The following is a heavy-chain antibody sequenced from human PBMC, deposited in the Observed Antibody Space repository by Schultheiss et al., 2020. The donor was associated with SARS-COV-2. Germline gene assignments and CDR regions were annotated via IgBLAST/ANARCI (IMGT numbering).Heavy chain of an antibody. CDR3: ATGRSSSWPGGYYYGMDV. Sequence: ASVKVSCKASGGTFSSYAISWVRQAPGQGLEWMGIINPSGGSTNYAQTFQGRLTMTRDTSASTAYMELSSLRSEDTAVYYCATGRSSSWPGGYYYGMDVWGQGTTVTVSS. J-gene: IGHJ6*02. D-gene: IGHD6-13*01. CDR1: GGTFSSYA. V-gene: IGHV1-46*01. CDR2: INPSGGST.